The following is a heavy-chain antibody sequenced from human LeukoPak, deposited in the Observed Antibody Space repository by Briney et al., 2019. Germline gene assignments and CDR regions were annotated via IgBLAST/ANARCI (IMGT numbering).Heavy chain of an antibody. J-gene: IGHJ4*02. D-gene: IGHD5-18*01. CDR2: INPNSGGT. Sequence: GASVKVSCKASGYTFTGYYMHWVRQAPGQGPEWMGWINPNSGGTNYAQKFQGRVTMTRDTSISTAYMEVSSLRSEDTAVYYCARAYTAMVLDYWGQGTLVTVSS. CDR1: GYTFTGYY. V-gene: IGHV1-2*02. CDR3: ARAYTAMVLDY.